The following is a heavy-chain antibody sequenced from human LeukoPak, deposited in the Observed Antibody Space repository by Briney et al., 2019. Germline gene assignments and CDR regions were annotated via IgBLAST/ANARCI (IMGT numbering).Heavy chain of an antibody. V-gene: IGHV4-34*01. CDR1: GGSFSGYY. Sequence: SETLSLTCAVYGGSFSGYYWSWIRQPPGKGLEWIGEINHSGSTNYNPSLKSRVTISVDTSKNQFSLKLSSVTAADTAVYYCAKLIPRYNWKVGYFDYWGQGTLVTVSS. CDR2: INHSGST. J-gene: IGHJ4*02. CDR3: AKLIPRYNWKVGYFDY. D-gene: IGHD1-1*01.